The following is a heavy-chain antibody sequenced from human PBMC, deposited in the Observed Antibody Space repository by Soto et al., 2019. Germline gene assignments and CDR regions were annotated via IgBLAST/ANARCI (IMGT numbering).Heavy chain of an antibody. V-gene: IGHV3-23*01. CDR2: IDRNVGGST. CDR3: VKLLAQIFDY. CDR1: GFTFSTYA. J-gene: IGHJ4*01. Sequence: EVQLLESGGGLVQPVGSLRLSCAASGFTFSTYAMSWVRQAPGKGLEWVSSIDRNVGGSTNYAESVRGRFTISRDNSKDTLYLQMTSLRAEDTAVYYCVKLLAQIFDYWGHGTLVTVSS.